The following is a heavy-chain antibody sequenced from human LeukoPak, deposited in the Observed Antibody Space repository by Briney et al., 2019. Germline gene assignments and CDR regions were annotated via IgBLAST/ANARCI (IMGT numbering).Heavy chain of an antibody. CDR1: GYTFTSYY. CDR3: ARGRPTTSIAAAGVNWFDP. Sequence: SVKVSCKASGYTFTSYYMHWVRQAPGQGLEWMGGIIPIFGTANYAQKFQGRVTITADKSTSTAYMELSSLRSEDTAVYYCARGRPTTSIAAAGVNWFDPWGQGTLVTVSS. CDR2: IIPIFGTA. V-gene: IGHV1-69*06. D-gene: IGHD6-13*01. J-gene: IGHJ5*02.